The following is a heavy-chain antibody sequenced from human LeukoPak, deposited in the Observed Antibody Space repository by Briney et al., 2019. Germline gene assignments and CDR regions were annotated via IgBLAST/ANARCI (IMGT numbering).Heavy chain of an antibody. D-gene: IGHD3-3*01. V-gene: IGHV3-33*06. CDR1: GFIFDHFG. Sequence: GGSLRLSCATSGFIFDHFGMNWVRQVPGKGLEWVAVIWYDGSNKYYADSVKGRFTISRDNSKNTLYLQMNSLRAEDTAVYYCAKDPTGYYDFWSGYFPAGMDVWGKGTTVTVSS. CDR3: AKDPTGYYDFWSGYFPAGMDV. CDR2: IWYDGSNK. J-gene: IGHJ6*04.